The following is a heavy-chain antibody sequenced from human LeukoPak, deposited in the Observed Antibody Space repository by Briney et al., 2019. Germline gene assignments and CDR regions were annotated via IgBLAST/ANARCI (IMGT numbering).Heavy chain of an antibody. D-gene: IGHD6-13*01. V-gene: IGHV3-23*01. CDR2: ISGSGGST. Sequence: PGGSLRLSCAASGFTFSSYAMSWVRQAPGKGLEWVSAISGSGGSTYYADSVKGRFTISRDNAKNSLYLQMNSLRAEDTAVYYCARGGSLFYSSSWSLRGDRNFDYWGQGTLVTVSS. CDR1: GFTFSSYA. J-gene: IGHJ4*02. CDR3: ARGGSLFYSSSWSLRGDRNFDY.